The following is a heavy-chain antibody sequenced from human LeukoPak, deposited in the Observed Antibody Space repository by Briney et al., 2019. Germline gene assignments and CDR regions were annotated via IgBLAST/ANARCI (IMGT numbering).Heavy chain of an antibody. J-gene: IGHJ4*02. CDR1: GFTFSIYD. CDR3: ARDEIGAGNKAAAGSDY. V-gene: IGHV3-21*06. CDR2: ITTDSSYI. Sequence: GGSLRLSCAASGFTFSIYDMNWVRQAPGKGLEWVSSITTDSSYIYYADSVRGRFTISRDNAKSSLFLQMNSLRAEDTAVYYCARDEIGAGNKAAAGSDYWGQGTLVTVSS. D-gene: IGHD6-13*01.